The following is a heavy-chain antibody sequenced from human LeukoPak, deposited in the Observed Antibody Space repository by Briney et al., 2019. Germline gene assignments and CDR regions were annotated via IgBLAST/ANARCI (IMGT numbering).Heavy chain of an antibody. CDR2: ISGSGGGT. CDR1: GFTFSSYA. V-gene: IGHV3-23*01. D-gene: IGHD2-2*01. CDR3: AKDLVVSNYCSSTSCSQPRAFDI. J-gene: IGHJ3*02. Sequence: GGSLRLSCAASGFTFSSYAMSWVRQAPEKGLEWVATISGSGGGTYYADSVKGRFTISRDNSKNTLYLQMNSLRAEDTAVYYCAKDLVVSNYCSSTSCSQPRAFDIWGQGTMVTVSS.